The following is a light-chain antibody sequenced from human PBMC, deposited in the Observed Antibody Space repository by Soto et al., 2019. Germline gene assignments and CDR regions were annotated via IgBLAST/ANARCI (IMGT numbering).Light chain of an antibody. CDR3: QQYGSSPWT. V-gene: IGKV3-20*01. J-gene: IGKJ1*01. CDR2: GAS. Sequence: EIVLTQSPGTLSLSPGERATLSCRASQSVSSSYLAWYQQKPGQAPRLLIYGASSRATGISDRFSGSGSGTDFTLTISRLEPEDSAVYYCQQYGSSPWTFGQGPKVEIK. CDR1: QSVSSSY.